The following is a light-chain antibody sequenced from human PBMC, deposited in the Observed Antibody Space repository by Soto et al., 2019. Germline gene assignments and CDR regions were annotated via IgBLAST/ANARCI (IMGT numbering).Light chain of an antibody. CDR3: QQYGGSPQT. J-gene: IGKJ1*01. Sequence: EIVLTQSPGTLSLSPGERATLSCRASQSVSNYLAWYQQKPGQAPRLLIYGASSRATGIPDRFSGSGSGTDFTLTISRLEPEGFAVYYCQQYGGSPQTFGQGTKV. CDR2: GAS. CDR1: QSVSNY. V-gene: IGKV3-20*01.